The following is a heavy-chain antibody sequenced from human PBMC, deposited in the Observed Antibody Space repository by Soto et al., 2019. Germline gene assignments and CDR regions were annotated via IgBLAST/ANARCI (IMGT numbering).Heavy chain of an antibody. CDR1: GFTFGTYA. V-gene: IGHV3-30*19. D-gene: IGHD3-3*01. J-gene: IGHJ6*02. CDR3: AREGDDFSGMDV. Sequence: GGSLRLSCAASGFTFGTYAMHWVRQAPGKGLEWVAVISYDGSNKYYADSVKGRFTISRDNSKNTLYLQMNSLRAEDTAVYYCAREGDDFSGMDVWGQGTTVTVSS. CDR2: ISYDGSNK.